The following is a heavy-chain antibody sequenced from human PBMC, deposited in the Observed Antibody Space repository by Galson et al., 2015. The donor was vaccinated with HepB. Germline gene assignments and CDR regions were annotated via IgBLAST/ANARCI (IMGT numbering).Heavy chain of an antibody. D-gene: IGHD4-11*01. Sequence: SLRLSCAASGFTFSSYSMNWVRQAPGKGLEWVSSISSSSSYIYYADSVKGRFTISRDNAKNSLYLQMNSLRAEDTAVYYCARDLQPSTVTTGYYYYGMDVWGQGTTVTVSS. CDR3: ARDLQPSTVTTGYYYYGMDV. J-gene: IGHJ6*02. V-gene: IGHV3-21*01. CDR1: GFTFSSYS. CDR2: ISSSSSYI.